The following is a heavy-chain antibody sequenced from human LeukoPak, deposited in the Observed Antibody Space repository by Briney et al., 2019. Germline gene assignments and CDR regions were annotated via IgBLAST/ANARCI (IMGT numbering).Heavy chain of an antibody. CDR2: IRDDGSNK. CDR3: AKDASGYEFDY. D-gene: IGHD5-12*01. V-gene: IGHV3-30*02. J-gene: IGHJ4*02. Sequence: GGSLRVSCAASGFTFSSYGMHWVRQAPGKGLEWVTFIRDDGSNKYYADSVKGRFIISRDNSKNTLYVQMNSLRAEDTAVYYCAKDASGYEFDYWGQGTLVTVSS. CDR1: GFTFSSYG.